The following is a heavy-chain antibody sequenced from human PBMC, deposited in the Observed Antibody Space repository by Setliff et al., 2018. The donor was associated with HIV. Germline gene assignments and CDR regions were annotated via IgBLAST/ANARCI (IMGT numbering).Heavy chain of an antibody. Sequence: ASVKVSRKASGYTFTGYYVHWVRQAPGQGLEWVGRINPNSGDTNYAQKFQGRVTMTRDTSISTAYMELSRLRSDDTAVYYCARRGRQQSDAFDIWGQGTMVTVSS. J-gene: IGHJ3*02. D-gene: IGHD6-13*01. CDR1: GYTFTGYY. V-gene: IGHV1-2*06. CDR2: INPNSGDT. CDR3: ARRGRQQSDAFDI.